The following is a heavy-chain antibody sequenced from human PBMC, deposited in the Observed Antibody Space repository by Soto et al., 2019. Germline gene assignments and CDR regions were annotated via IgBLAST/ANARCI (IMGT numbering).Heavy chain of an antibody. Sequence: SETLSLTCTVSGGSVSSGSYYWSWIRQPPGKGLEWIGYIYYSGSTNYNPSLKSRVTISVDTSKNQFSLKLSSVTAADTAVYYCARDRSNWNYGVPHGLDVWGQGTTVTVSS. D-gene: IGHD1-7*01. CDR3: ARDRSNWNYGVPHGLDV. CDR2: IYYSGST. J-gene: IGHJ6*02. V-gene: IGHV4-61*01. CDR1: GGSVSSGSYY.